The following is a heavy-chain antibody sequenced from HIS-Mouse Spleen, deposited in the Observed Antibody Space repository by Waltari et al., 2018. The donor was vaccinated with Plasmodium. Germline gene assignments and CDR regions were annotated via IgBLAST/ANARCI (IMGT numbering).Heavy chain of an antibody. CDR2: INHSGST. Sequence: HVQLQQWGAGLLKPSETLSLTCAVYGVHFSGYYWSWIRQPPGKGLEWIGEINHSGSTNYNPSLKSRVTISVDTSKNQFSLKLSSVTAADTAVYYCARVIPLGIPHFDYWGQGTLVTVSS. CDR1: GVHFSGYY. V-gene: IGHV4-34*01. CDR3: ARVIPLGIPHFDY. J-gene: IGHJ4*02. D-gene: IGHD7-27*01.